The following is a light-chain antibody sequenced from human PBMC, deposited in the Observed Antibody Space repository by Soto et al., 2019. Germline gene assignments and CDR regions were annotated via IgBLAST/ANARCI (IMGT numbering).Light chain of an antibody. CDR3: QHYNNWPPYT. J-gene: IGKJ2*01. CDR2: GAS. Sequence: EIVMTQSPATLSVSPGERATLSCRASQSVSSNLAWYQQKPGQAPRLLIYGASTRATGIPARFSGSGSGTEFTLTISSLQSEDFAVYYCQHYNNWPPYTFGQRNKLDIK. CDR1: QSVSSN. V-gene: IGKV3-15*01.